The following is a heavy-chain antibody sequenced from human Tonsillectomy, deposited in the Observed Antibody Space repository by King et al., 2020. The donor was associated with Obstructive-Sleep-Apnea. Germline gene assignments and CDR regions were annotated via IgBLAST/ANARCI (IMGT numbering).Heavy chain of an antibody. D-gene: IGHD3-22*01. J-gene: IGHJ4*02. V-gene: IGHV3-7*03. Sequence: VQLVESGGGLVQPGGSLRLSCAASGFTFSSYWMSWVRQAPGKGLEWVANIKQDGSEKYYVDSVKGRFTISRDNAKNSLYLQMNSLRAEDTAVYYCARTYYDSSGYYVGYFDYWGQGTLVTVSS. CDR2: IKQDGSEK. CDR1: GFTFSSYW. CDR3: ARTYYDSSGYYVGYFDY.